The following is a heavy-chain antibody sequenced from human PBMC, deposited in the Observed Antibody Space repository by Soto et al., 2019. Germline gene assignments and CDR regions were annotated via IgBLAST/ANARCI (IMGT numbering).Heavy chain of an antibody. CDR2: VNQNGDEK. Sequence: GSLRLSCEASGFTFSRHWMIWVRQAPGKGLEWVASVNQNGDEKYHVDSVMGRFTISRDNAKNSLFLQMNSLTVEDTAVYHCARIISRGSFDPWGQGTQVT. J-gene: IGHJ5*02. D-gene: IGHD2-15*01. V-gene: IGHV3-7*01. CDR3: ARIISRGSFDP. CDR1: GFTFSRHW.